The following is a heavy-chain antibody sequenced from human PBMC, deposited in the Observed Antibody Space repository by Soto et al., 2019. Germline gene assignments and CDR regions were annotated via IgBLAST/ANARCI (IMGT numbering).Heavy chain of an antibody. CDR1: GGSISSGDYY. Sequence: SDTLSLTCTVSGGSISSGDYYWSWIRQPPGKGLEWIGYIYYSGSTYYNPSLKSRVTISVDTSKNQFSLKLSSVTAADTAVYYCATIVVPAAPFDYWGQGTLVTVSS. V-gene: IGHV4-30-4*02. J-gene: IGHJ4*02. CDR2: IYYSGST. D-gene: IGHD2-2*01. CDR3: ATIVVPAAPFDY.